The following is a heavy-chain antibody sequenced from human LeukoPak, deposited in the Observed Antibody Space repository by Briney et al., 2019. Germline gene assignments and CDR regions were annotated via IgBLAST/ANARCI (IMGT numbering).Heavy chain of an antibody. Sequence: ASVKVSCKYFGYSFTGYYIHWVRQAPGQGLEWMGWINPNSGGTNYAQNFQGRVTMTIGTSITTAYMELRRLRSDDTAVYYCTRDRALAGTNVDAFDIWGQGTMVTVSS. CDR3: TRDRALAGTNVDAFDI. V-gene: IGHV1-2*02. CDR2: INPNSGGT. CDR1: GYSFTGYY. J-gene: IGHJ3*02. D-gene: IGHD6-19*01.